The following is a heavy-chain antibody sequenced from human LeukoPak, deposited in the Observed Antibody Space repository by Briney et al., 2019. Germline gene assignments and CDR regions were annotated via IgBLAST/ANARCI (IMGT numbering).Heavy chain of an antibody. D-gene: IGHD6-19*01. CDR2: MNPNSGNT. CDR1: GYTFTSYD. Sequence: ASVTVSCKASGYTFTSYDINWVRQATGQGLAWMGWMNPNSGNTGYAQKFQGRVTMTRNTSISTAYMELSSLRSEDTAVYYCARVVRVAGTSPGRYWGQGTLVTVSS. CDR3: ARVVRVAGTSPGRY. V-gene: IGHV1-8*01. J-gene: IGHJ4*02.